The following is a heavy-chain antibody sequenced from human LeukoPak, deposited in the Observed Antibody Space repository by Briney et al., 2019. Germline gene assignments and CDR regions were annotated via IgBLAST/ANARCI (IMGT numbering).Heavy chain of an antibody. D-gene: IGHD3-3*01. CDR1: GFTLSSYA. V-gene: IGHV3-23*01. CDR3: AKDLTSKLRFLEWIDAFDI. J-gene: IGHJ3*02. CDR2: IDSSGGST. Sequence: AGGSLRLSCVASGFTLSSYAMCWVRQAPGQGLEWVSTIDSSGGSTYYADSVEGRFTISRDNSKNTLYLQMNSLRAEDTAVYYCAKDLTSKLRFLEWIDAFDIWGQGTMVTVSS.